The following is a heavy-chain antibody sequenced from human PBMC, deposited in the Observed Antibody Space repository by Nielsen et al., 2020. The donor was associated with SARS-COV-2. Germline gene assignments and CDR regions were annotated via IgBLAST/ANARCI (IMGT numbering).Heavy chain of an antibody. V-gene: IGHV3-20*04. Sequence: GESLKISCAASGFTFDDYGMSWVRQAPGKGLEWGSGINWNGGSTGYADSVKGRFTISRDNSKNSLYLQMNSLRTEDTALYYCAKIGEYDSSPYWGQGTLVTVSS. CDR3: AKIGEYDSSPY. CDR2: INWNGGST. CDR1: GFTFDDYG. J-gene: IGHJ4*02. D-gene: IGHD3-22*01.